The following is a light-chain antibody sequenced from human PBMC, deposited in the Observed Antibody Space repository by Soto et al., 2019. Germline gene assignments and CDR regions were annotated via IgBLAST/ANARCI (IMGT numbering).Light chain of an antibody. Sequence: IVMTHSPSTLSVSPLERASLSFMASQSVSSSYLAWYQQKPGQAPRLLIYGASSRATGIPDRFSGSGSGTDFTLTISRLEPEDFAVYYCQQYGSSWTFGQGTKVDIK. V-gene: IGKV3-20*01. CDR1: QSVSSSY. CDR3: QQYGSSWT. CDR2: GAS. J-gene: IGKJ1*01.